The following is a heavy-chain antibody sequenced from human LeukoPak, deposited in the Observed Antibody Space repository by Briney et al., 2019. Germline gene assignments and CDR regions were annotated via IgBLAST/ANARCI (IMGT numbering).Heavy chain of an antibody. CDR3: ARLGGAQGWFVP. V-gene: IGHV4-59*08. CDR1: GGSISSYY. D-gene: IGHD4-17*01. CDR2: IYYSGST. J-gene: IGHJ5*02. Sequence: AETLSLTCTVSGGSISSYYMSWIRQPPGKGLEWVGFIYYSGSTNYNPSLKSRVTISVEAPKNQFSLQLSSVTAAATAVFYCARLGGAQGWFVPWGQGTLVTVS.